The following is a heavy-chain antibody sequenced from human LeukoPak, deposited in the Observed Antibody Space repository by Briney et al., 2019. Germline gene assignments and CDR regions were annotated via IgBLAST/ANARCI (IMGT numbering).Heavy chain of an antibody. Sequence: PGGSLRLSCAASGFTFDDYAMHWVRQAPGRGLEWVSLISWDGGSTYYADSVKGRFTISRDNSKNSLYLQMNSLRAEDTALYYCAAGGNYYYYMDVWGKGTTATVSS. CDR1: GFTFDDYA. CDR3: AAGGNYYYYMDV. J-gene: IGHJ6*03. CDR2: ISWDGGST. V-gene: IGHV3-43D*03.